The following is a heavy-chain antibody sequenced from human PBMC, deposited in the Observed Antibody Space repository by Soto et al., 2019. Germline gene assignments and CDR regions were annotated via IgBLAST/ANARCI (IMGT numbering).Heavy chain of an antibody. Sequence: SETLSLTCTVSGGSISSSSYYWGWIRQPPGKGLEWIGSIYYSGSTYYNPSLKSRVTISVDTSKNQFSLKLSSVTAADTAVYYCARESNDYGGYYFGYWGQGTLVTVSS. CDR2: IYYSGST. J-gene: IGHJ4*02. V-gene: IGHV4-39*07. CDR1: GGSISSSSYY. D-gene: IGHD4-17*01. CDR3: ARESNDYGGYYFGY.